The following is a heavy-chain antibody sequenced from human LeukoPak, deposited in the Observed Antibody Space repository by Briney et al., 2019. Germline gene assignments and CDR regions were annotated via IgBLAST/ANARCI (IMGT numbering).Heavy chain of an antibody. CDR3: ARVQDSSHNHRGPFDY. J-gene: IGHJ4*02. V-gene: IGHV5-51*01. D-gene: IGHD6-13*01. Sequence: GESLKISCKGTGYTFTNYWIGWVRQMPGKGLEWMGIIYPGDSDTRYSPSFQGQVTISADKSISTAYLQWSSLKASDTAMYYCARVQDSSHNHRGPFDYWGQGTLVTVSS. CDR1: GYTFTNYW. CDR2: IYPGDSDT.